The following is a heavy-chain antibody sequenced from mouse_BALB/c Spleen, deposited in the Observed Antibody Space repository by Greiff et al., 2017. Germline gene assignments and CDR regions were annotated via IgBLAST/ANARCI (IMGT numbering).Heavy chain of an antibody. Sequence: EVKLMESGGGLVQPGGSLRLSCATSGFTFTDYYMSWVRQPPGKALEWLGFIRNKANGYTTEYSASVKGRFTISRDNSQSILYLQMNTLRAEDSATYNCARDRGVYYDYGAWFAYWGQGTLVTVSA. D-gene: IGHD2-4*01. CDR3: ARDRGVYYDYGAWFAY. V-gene: IGHV7-3*02. J-gene: IGHJ3*01. CDR2: IRNKANGYTT. CDR1: GFTFTDYY.